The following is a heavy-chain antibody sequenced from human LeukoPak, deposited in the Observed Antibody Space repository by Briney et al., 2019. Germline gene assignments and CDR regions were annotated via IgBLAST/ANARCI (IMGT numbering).Heavy chain of an antibody. CDR2: IYSGGST. Sequence: PGGSLRLSCAASGFTVSSNYMSWVRQAPGKGLEWVSVIYSGGSTYYADSVKGRFTISRDNSKNTLYLQMNSLRAEDTAVYYCARDPPLYCGGDCSPDAFDIWGQGTMVTVSS. V-gene: IGHV3-53*01. CDR1: GFTVSSNY. D-gene: IGHD2-21*01. CDR3: ARDPPLYCGGDCSPDAFDI. J-gene: IGHJ3*02.